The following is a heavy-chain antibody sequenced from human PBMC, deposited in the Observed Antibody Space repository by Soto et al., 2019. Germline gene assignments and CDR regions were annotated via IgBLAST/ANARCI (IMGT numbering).Heavy chain of an antibody. CDR1: GFSFSSFA. V-gene: IGHV3-23*01. CDR2: ISGGGGST. D-gene: IGHD3-3*01. J-gene: IGHJ4*02. Sequence: GGSLRLSCAASGFSFSSFAMSWVRQAPGKGLEWVSGISGGGGSTYDADSVKGWFTISRDNSKNTLYLQMNSLRAEDTAVYYCAKERPHDYWGPGTLVTVSS. CDR3: AKERPHDY.